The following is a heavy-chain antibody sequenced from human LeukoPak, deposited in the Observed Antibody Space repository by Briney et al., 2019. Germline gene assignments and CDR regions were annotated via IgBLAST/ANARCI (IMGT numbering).Heavy chain of an antibody. Sequence: GGSLRLSCAASGFTVSSNYMSWVRQAPGKGLEWVGRIKSKTDGGTTDYAAPVKGRFTISRDDSKNTLYLQMNSLKTEDTAVYYCRLRSNAFDIWGQGTMVTVSS. CDR1: GFTVSSNY. J-gene: IGHJ3*02. CDR3: RLRSNAFDI. V-gene: IGHV3-15*01. CDR2: IKSKTDGGTT.